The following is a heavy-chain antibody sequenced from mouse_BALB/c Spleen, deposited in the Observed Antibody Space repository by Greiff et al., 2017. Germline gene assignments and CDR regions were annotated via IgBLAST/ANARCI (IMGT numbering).Heavy chain of an antibody. J-gene: IGHJ4*01. Sequence: QVQLQQSGAELVRPGVSVKISCKGSGYTFTDYAMHWVKQSHAKSLEWIGVISTYYGDASYNQKFKGKATMTVDKSSSTAYMELARLTSEDSAIYYCGRYDRNYAMDYWGQGTSVTVSS. CDR1: GYTFTDYA. CDR3: GRYDRNYAMDY. V-gene: IGHV1S137*01. CDR2: ISTYYGDA. D-gene: IGHD2-14*01.